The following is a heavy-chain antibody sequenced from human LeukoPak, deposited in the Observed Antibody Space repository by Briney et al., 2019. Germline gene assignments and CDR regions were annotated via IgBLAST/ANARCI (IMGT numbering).Heavy chain of an antibody. Sequence: ASVKVSCKASGYTFTSYDINWVRQATGQGLEWMGWMNPNSGNTGYAQKFQGRVTMTRNTSISTAYMELSSLRSDDTAVYYCARVGDFWSGYYQTYYYYMDVWGKGTTVTVSS. CDR2: MNPNSGNT. V-gene: IGHV1-8*01. D-gene: IGHD3-3*01. CDR3: ARVGDFWSGYYQTYYYYMDV. J-gene: IGHJ6*03. CDR1: GYTFTSYD.